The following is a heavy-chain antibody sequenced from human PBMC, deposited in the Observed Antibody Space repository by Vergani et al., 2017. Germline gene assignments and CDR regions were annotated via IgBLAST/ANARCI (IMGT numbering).Heavy chain of an antibody. V-gene: IGHV3-11*01. CDR3: ARDPRYGDYADAFDI. CDR1: GFTFSDYY. D-gene: IGHD4-17*01. CDR2: ISSSGSTI. J-gene: IGHJ3*02. Sequence: QVQLVESGGGLVKPGGSLRLSCAASGFTFSDYYMSWIRQAPGKGVEWVSYISSSGSTIYYADSVKGRFTISRDNAKNSLYLQMNSLRAEDTAVSYCARDPRYGDYADAFDIWGQGTMVTVSS.